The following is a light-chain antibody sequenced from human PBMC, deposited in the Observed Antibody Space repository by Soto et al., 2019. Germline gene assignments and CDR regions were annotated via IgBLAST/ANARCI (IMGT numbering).Light chain of an antibody. CDR3: QQYDNLPLT. CDR2: DAS. J-gene: IGKJ4*01. V-gene: IGKV1-33*01. CDR1: QDIKNY. Sequence: DIQMTQSPSSLSASVGDRVTITCQASQDIKNYLNWYQQKSGKAPKLLIYDASDLEKGVPSRFSGRGSGTDFTFTINSLQPEDIETYYCQQYDNLPLTFGGGTKVEIX.